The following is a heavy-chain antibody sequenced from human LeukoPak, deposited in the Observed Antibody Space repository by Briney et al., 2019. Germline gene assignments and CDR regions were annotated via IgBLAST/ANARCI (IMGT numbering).Heavy chain of an antibody. V-gene: IGHV4-34*01. CDR2: TNHSGST. Sequence: GSLRLSCAASGFIVSTNYMSWIRQPPGKGLEWIGETNHSGSTNYNPSLKSRVTISVDTSKNQFSLKLSSVTAADTAVYYCARGGLFVDYWGQGTLVTVSS. J-gene: IGHJ4*02. CDR1: GFIVSTNY. CDR3: ARGGLFVDY.